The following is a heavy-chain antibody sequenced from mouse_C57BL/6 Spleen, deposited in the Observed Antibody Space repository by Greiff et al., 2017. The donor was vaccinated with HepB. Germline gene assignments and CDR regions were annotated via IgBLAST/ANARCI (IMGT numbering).Heavy chain of an antibody. V-gene: IGHV6-3*01. CDR3: TEGDYEGFFAY. J-gene: IGHJ3*01. D-gene: IGHD2-4*01. CDR2: IRLKSDNYAT. Sequence: EVMLVESGGGLVQPGGSMKLSCVASGFTFSNYWMNWVRQSPEKGLEWVAQIRLKSDNYATHYAESVKGRFTISRDDSKSSVYLQMNNLRAEDTGIYYCTEGDYEGFFAYWGQGTLVTVSA. CDR1: GFTFSNYW.